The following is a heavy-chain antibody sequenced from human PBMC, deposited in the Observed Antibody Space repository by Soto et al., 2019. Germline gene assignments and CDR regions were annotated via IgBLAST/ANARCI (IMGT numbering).Heavy chain of an antibody. Sequence: PSEALALNCAVTGGSKTSSDGSWIRRPPGKGLEWIAYIYDTGISGYTPSTSYNPSLKSRVTMSVDTSKSQFSLKLTSVTAADTAVYYCARGEDAFFYYGLDVWGQGITVTVS. CDR1: GGSKTSSD. J-gene: IGHJ6*02. CDR3: ARGEDAFFYYGLDV. V-gene: IGHV4-59*01. CDR2: IYDTGISGYTPST.